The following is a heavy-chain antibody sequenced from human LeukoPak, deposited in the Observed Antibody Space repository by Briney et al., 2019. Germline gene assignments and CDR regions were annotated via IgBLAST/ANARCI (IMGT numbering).Heavy chain of an antibody. J-gene: IGHJ4*02. V-gene: IGHV4-59*01. CDR3: ARGWSGEGLDY. CDR2: IYYSGST. Sequence: PSETLSLTCTVSGGSISSYYWSWIRQPPGKGLEWIGYIYYSGSTNYNPSLKSRVTISVDTSKNQFSLKLSSVTAADTAVYYCARGWSGEGLDYWGQGTLVTVSS. D-gene: IGHD3-10*01. CDR1: GGSISSYY.